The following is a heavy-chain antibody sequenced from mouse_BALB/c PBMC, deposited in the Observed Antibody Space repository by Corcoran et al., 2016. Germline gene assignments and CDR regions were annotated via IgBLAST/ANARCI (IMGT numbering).Heavy chain of an antibody. J-gene: IGHJ3*01. CDR2: IYPGSGNT. CDR1: GYTFTDYY. CDR3: AREYYGNSFAY. Sequence: QIQLQQSGPELVKPGASVKISCKASGYTFTDYYINWVKQKPGQGLEWIGWIYPGSGNTKYNEKFKGKATLTVDTSSSTAYMQLSSLTSEDTAVYFCAREYYGNSFAYWGQGTLVTVSA. D-gene: IGHD2-1*01. V-gene: IGHV1-84*02.